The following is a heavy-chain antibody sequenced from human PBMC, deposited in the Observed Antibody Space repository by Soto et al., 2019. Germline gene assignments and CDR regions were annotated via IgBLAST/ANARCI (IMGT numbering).Heavy chain of an antibody. D-gene: IGHD6-19*01. J-gene: IGHJ4*02. CDR2: IYSGGST. V-gene: IGHV3-66*01. Sequence: EVQLVESGGGLVQPGGSLRLSCAASGFTVSSNYMSWVRQAPGKGLEWVSVIYSGGSTYYADSVKGRFTISRDNSKNTLYRQMNSLRAEDTAVYYCGAEAVAGTSDSLVDYWGQGTLVTVSS. CDR3: GAEAVAGTSDSLVDY. CDR1: GFTVSSNY.